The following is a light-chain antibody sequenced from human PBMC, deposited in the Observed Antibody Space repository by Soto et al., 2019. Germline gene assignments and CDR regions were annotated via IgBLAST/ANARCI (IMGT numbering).Light chain of an antibody. CDR2: RNN. CDR1: SSNIGSNY. V-gene: IGLV1-47*01. Sequence: QPVLTQPPSASGTPGQRVTISCSGSSSNIGSNYVYWYQQLPGTAPKLLIYRNNQRPSGVPDRFSGSKSGTSASLAISGLRSEDEADYYCAAWDDSRRVVFGGGTKLTVL. CDR3: AAWDDSRRVV. J-gene: IGLJ2*01.